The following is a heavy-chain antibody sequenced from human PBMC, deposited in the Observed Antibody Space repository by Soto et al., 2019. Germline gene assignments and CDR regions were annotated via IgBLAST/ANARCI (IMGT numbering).Heavy chain of an antibody. CDR2: IWYDGSNK. D-gene: IGHD3-22*01. Sequence: GESLKISCAASGFTFSSYGTHWVRQAPGKGLEWVAVIWYDGSNKYYADSVKGRFTTSRDNSENTLYLQMNSLRAEDTAVYYCARGYDSSGYWRYFDYWGQGTLVTVSS. CDR1: GFTFSSYG. CDR3: ARGYDSSGYWRYFDY. V-gene: IGHV3-33*01. J-gene: IGHJ4*02.